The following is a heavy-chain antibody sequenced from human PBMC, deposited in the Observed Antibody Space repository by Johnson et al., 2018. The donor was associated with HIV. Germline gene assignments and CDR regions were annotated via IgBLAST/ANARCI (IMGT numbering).Heavy chain of an antibody. CDR2: ISYDGSNK. CDR3: TTALVVITHRPRGDAFDI. Sequence: QEQLVESGGGVVQPGRSLRLSCAASGFTFSSYGMHWVRQAPGKGLEWVAVISYDGSNKYYADSVKGRFTISRDNSKNTLYLQMNSLRAEDTAVYYCTTALVVITHRPRGDAFDIWGQGTMVTVSS. CDR1: GFTFSSYG. J-gene: IGHJ3*02. V-gene: IGHV3-30*19. D-gene: IGHD3-22*01.